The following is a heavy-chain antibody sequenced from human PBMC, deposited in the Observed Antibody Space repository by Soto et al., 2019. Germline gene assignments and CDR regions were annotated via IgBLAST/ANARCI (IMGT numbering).Heavy chain of an antibody. CDR1: GGSISSSSYY. V-gene: IGHV4-39*01. J-gene: IGHJ4*02. CDR3: ARLDWNYAACDY. D-gene: IGHD1-7*01. CDR2: IYYSGST. Sequence: SETLSLTCTVSGGSISSSSYYWGWIRQPPGKGLEWIGSIYYSGSTYYNPSLKSRVTISVDTSKNQFSLKLSSVTAADTAVYYCARLDWNYAACDYWGQGTLVTVSS.